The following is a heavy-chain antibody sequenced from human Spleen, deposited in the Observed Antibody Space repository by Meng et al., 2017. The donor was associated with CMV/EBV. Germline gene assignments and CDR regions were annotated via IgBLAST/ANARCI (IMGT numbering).Heavy chain of an antibody. Sequence: SETLSLTCAVYGGSFSGYYWSWIRQPPGKGLEWIGEINHSGSTNYNPSLKSRVTISVDTSKNQFSLRLSSVTAADTAMYFCARTRLRYYYYAMDVWGQGTTVTVSS. J-gene: IGHJ6*02. CDR3: ARTRLRYYYYAMDV. CDR1: GGSFSGYY. CDR2: INHSGST. D-gene: IGHD4-17*01. V-gene: IGHV4-34*01.